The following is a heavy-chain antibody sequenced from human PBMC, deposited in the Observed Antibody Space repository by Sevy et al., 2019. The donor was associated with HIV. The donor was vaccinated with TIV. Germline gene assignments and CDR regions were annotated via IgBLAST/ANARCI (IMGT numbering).Heavy chain of an antibody. D-gene: IGHD6-6*01. J-gene: IGHJ4*02. Sequence: SETLSLTCTVSDDSISSGYYWGWIRQPPGKGLEWIGSIYHTGSTYYNPSLKSRVIISVDTSKNQFSLKLSSVTAADTAVYYCARRTIAAGPRDYWGQGTLVTVSS. V-gene: IGHV4-38-2*02. CDR1: DDSISSGYY. CDR3: ARRTIAAGPRDY. CDR2: IYHTGST.